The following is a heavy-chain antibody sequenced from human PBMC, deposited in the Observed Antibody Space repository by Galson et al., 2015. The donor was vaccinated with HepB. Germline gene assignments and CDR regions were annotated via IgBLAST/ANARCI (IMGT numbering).Heavy chain of an antibody. CDR3: ARDLDKYSSSGEY. Sequence: AVKVSCKASGYTFTGYNMHWVRQAPGQGLEWMGRINPNSGGTDYAQKFQGRVTMTRDTSISTVYMELSRLRSDDTAVYYFARDLDKYSSSGEYWGQGTLVTVSS. CDR1: GYTFTGYN. D-gene: IGHD6-13*01. J-gene: IGHJ4*02. CDR2: INPNSGGT. V-gene: IGHV1-2*06.